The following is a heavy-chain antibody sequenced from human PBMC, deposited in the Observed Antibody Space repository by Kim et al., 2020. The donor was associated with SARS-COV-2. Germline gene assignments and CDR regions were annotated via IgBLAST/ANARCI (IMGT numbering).Heavy chain of an antibody. CDR2: ISYDGSNK. V-gene: IGHV3-30*03. CDR1: GFTFSSYG. J-gene: IGHJ4*01. D-gene: IGHD3-3*01. Sequence: GGSLRLSCAASGFTFSSYGMHWVRQAPGKGLEWVAVISYDGSNKYYAASVKGRFTISRDNSKNTLYLQMNSLRAEDTAVYYFATPQYYDFWCGYYTFDY. CDR3: ATPQYYDFWCGYYTFDY.